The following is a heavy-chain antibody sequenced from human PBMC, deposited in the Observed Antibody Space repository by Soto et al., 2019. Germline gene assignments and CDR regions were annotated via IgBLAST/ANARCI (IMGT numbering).Heavy chain of an antibody. J-gene: IGHJ4*02. V-gene: IGHV3-23*01. CDR2: TSGSGGST. CDR1: GFTFSSYA. CDR3: AKDRTHHSSGWYNADY. Sequence: GGSLRLSCAASGFTFSSYAMSWVRQAPGKGLEWVSATSGSGGSTYYADSVEGRFTISRDNSKNTLYLQMNSLRAEDTAVYYCAKDRTHHSSGWYNADYWGQGTLVTVSS. D-gene: IGHD6-19*01.